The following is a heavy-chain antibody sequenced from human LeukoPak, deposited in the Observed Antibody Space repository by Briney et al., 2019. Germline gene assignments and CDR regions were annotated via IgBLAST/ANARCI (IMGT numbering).Heavy chain of an antibody. Sequence: GGSLRLSCAASGFTFSSYSMNWVRQAPGKGLEWVSSISSSSSYIYYADSVKGRFTISRDNAKNSLYLQMNSLRAEDTPVYYCARDTFFYYDSSGYYATLDYWGQGTLVTVSS. CDR3: ARDTFFYYDSSGYYATLDY. D-gene: IGHD3-22*01. CDR1: GFTFSSYS. CDR2: ISSSSSYI. V-gene: IGHV3-21*01. J-gene: IGHJ4*02.